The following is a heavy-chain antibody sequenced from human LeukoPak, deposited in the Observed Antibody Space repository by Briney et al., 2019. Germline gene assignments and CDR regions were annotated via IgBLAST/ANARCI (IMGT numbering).Heavy chain of an antibody. V-gene: IGHV4-30-4*01. CDR3: AGRGYAMAY. CDR1: GGSISGPDYY. CDR2: SHHSGST. J-gene: IGHJ4*02. Sequence: PSQTLFLTCSVSGGSISGPDYYWSWIRQPPGKGLEWIGYSHHSGSTSYNPSLKSRITISVDTSMNQFSLKVTSMTAADTAVYYCAGRGYAMAYWGQGTLVTVSS. D-gene: IGHD5-12*01.